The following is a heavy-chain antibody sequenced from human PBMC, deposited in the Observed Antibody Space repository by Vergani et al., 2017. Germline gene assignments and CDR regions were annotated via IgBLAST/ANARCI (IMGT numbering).Heavy chain of an antibody. Sequence: EVMLVQSGAEVKKPGESLKISCKYSESSFISNEIAWVRQMSGKGLQWMGNINPIDTKIAYSPSFQGQAIMSLDKSFTTAYLQWRSLKASDTAIYYCTRHVPGGEGACLHFDHWGQGTQVTVSS. D-gene: IGHD4-17*01. CDR2: INPIDTKI. V-gene: IGHV5-51*01. J-gene: IGHJ4*02. CDR1: ESSFISNE. CDR3: TRHVPGGEGACLHFDH.